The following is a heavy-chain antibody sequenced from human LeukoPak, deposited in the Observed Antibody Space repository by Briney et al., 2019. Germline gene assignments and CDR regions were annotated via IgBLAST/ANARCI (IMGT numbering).Heavy chain of an antibody. CDR1: GYSISSDYY. CDR2: IYHSGST. Sequence: SETLSLTCTVSGYSISSDYYWGWIRQPPGKGLEWIGSIYHSGSTYYNPSLKSRVTISVDTSKNQFSLKLSPVTAADTAVYYCAGNWNYGYDYWGQGTLVTVSS. D-gene: IGHD1-7*01. V-gene: IGHV4-38-2*02. CDR3: AGNWNYGYDY. J-gene: IGHJ4*02.